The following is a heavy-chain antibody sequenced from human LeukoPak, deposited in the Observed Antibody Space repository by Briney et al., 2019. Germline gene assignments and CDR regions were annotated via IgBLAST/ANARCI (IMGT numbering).Heavy chain of an antibody. CDR2: ITSSSSYI. Sequence: GGSLRLSCAASEFTFSSYSMNWVRQAPGKGLEWVSYITSSSSYIYYADSVRGRFTVSRDNAKNPLHLQMNSLRAEDTAVYYCARGAEITMIEDYWGQGTLVTVSS. CDR1: EFTFSSYS. J-gene: IGHJ4*02. CDR3: ARGAEITMIEDY. D-gene: IGHD3-22*01. V-gene: IGHV3-21*01.